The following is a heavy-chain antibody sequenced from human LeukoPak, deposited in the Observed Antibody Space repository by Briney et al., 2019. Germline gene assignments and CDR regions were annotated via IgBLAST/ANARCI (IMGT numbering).Heavy chain of an antibody. CDR1: GFTFSNYA. D-gene: IGHD2-2*02. Sequence: GGSLRLSCAASGFTFSNYARSWVRQAPGKGLQWVSSITSGGSTYYADSVKGRFTISIDIPKNTLYLQMNSLRAEDTAVYYCAKSRYTSSNTNDYWGQGTLVTVSS. J-gene: IGHJ4*02. V-gene: IGHV3-23*01. CDR3: AKSRYTSSNTNDY. CDR2: ITSGGST.